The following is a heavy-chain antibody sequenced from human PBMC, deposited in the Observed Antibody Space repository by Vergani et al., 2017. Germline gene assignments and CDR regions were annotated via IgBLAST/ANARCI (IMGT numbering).Heavy chain of an antibody. Sequence: QVQLVESGGGVVQPGRSLRLSCAASGFTFSSYAMHWVRQAPGKGLEWVAVISYDGSNKYYADSVKGRFTISRDNSKNTLYLQMNSLRAEDTAVYYCASTGITIFGVANRAFDIWGQGTMVTVSS. V-gene: IGHV3-30-3*01. J-gene: IGHJ3*02. D-gene: IGHD3-3*01. CDR2: ISYDGSNK. CDR1: GFTFSSYA. CDR3: ASTGITIFGVANRAFDI.